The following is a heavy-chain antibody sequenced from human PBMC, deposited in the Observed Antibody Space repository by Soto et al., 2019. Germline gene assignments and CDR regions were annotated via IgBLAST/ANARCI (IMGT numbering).Heavy chain of an antibody. CDR2: INHGGST. V-gene: IGHV4-34*01. J-gene: IGHJ4*02. D-gene: IGHD5-12*01. CDR3: ARGLSTRGMATIQGSYFDY. CDR1: GGSFSGYY. Sequence: PSETLSLTCAVYGGSFSGYYWSWIRQPPGKGLEWIGEINHGGSTNYNPSLKSRVTISVDTSKNQFSLKLSSVTAADTAVYYCARGLSTRGMATIQGSYFDYWGQGTLVTVSS.